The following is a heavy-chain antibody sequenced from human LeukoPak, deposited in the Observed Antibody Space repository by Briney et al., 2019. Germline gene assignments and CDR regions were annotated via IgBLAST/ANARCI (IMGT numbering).Heavy chain of an antibody. D-gene: IGHD2-8*01. J-gene: IGHJ4*02. Sequence: ASETLSLTCTVSGGSISSSSYYWGWIRQPPGKGLEWIGSIYYSGSTYYNPSLKSRVTISVDTSKNQFSLKLSSVTAADTAVYYCARGSSGGVLMVYAIFHYFDYWGQGTLVTVSS. CDR2: IYYSGST. V-gene: IGHV4-39*07. CDR1: GGSISSSSYY. CDR3: ARGSSGGVLMVYAIFHYFDY.